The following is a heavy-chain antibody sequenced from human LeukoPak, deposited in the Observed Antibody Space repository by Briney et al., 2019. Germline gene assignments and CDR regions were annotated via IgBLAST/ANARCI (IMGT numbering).Heavy chain of an antibody. CDR3: ARDGYQLPRGTYYGMDV. J-gene: IGHJ6*02. D-gene: IGHD2-2*01. V-gene: IGHV4-61*02. CDR2: IYTSGST. Sequence: SETLSLTCTVSGGSISSGGYYWSWIRQPAGKGLEWIGRIYTSGSTNYNPSLKSRVTISVDTSKNQFSLKLSSVTAADTAVYYCARDGYQLPRGTYYGMDVWGQGTTVTVSS. CDR1: GGSISSGGYY.